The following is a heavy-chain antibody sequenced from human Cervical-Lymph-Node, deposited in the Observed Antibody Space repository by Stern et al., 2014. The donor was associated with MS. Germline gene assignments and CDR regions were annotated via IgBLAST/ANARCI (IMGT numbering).Heavy chain of an antibody. D-gene: IGHD6-19*01. Sequence: EVQLVESGGTLVQPGGSLRLSCAASGFTFSSYAMSWVRQAPGKGLEWVSVIGGSDGSTFYADSVKGRFTISRDNSKNTLFLQMNSLRAEDTAVYYCAKVYGSGPFDYWGQGTLVTVSS. J-gene: IGHJ4*02. V-gene: IGHV3-23*04. CDR3: AKVYGSGPFDY. CDR2: IGGSDGST. CDR1: GFTFSSYA.